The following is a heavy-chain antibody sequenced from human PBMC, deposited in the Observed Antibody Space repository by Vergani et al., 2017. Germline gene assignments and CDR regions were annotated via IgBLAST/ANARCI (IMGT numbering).Heavy chain of an antibody. J-gene: IGHJ4*02. CDR2: ISSSGSTI. D-gene: IGHD3-22*01. CDR1: GFTFSSYE. Sequence: VQLVESGGGLVQPGGSLRLSCAASGFTFSSYELNWVRQAPGKGLEWVSYISSSGSTIYYADSVKGRFTISRDNAKNSLYLQMNSLRAEDTAVYYCAKYGXNYYDSSGYYGFLVYFDYWGQGTLVTVSS. CDR3: AKYGXNYYDSSGYYGFLVYFDY. V-gene: IGHV3-48*03.